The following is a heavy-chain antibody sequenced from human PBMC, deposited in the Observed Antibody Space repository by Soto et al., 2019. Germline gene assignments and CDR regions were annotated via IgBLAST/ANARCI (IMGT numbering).Heavy chain of an antibody. CDR3: AKRQSTQPWGGDFDY. CDR1: GFTFNSFS. J-gene: IGHJ4*02. CDR2: SSGGGRDT. Sequence: EVQLLESGGGLVQPGGSLRLSCAASGFTFNSFSMSWVRQAPGKGLEWVSASSGGGRDTAYADSVKGRFTISRDNSKNTLSLQMNSLRAEDTAVYYCAKRQSTQPWGGDFDYWGQGTLVTVSS. D-gene: IGHD3-16*01. V-gene: IGHV3-23*01.